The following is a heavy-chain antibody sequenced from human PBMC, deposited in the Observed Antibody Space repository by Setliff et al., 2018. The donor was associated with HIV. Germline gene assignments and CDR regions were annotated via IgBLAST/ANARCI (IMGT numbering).Heavy chain of an antibody. V-gene: IGHV3-48*03. J-gene: IGHJ6*03. CDR2: ITSSGNTI. CDR3: ARAIFGIVYYYMDV. D-gene: IGHD3-3*01. Sequence: LRLSCAASAFTFSSYEMNWVRQAPGKGLEWVSYITSSGNTIYYADSVKGRFTISRDNAKNSLYLQMNSLRAEDTAVYYCARAIFGIVYYYMDVWGKGTTVTVSS. CDR1: AFTFSSYE.